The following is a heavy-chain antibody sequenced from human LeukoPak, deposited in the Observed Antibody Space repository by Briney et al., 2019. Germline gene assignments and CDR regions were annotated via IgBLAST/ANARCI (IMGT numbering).Heavy chain of an antibody. V-gene: IGHV1-2*02. CDR3: ARAQSYYDY. D-gene: IGHD1-26*01. Sequence: ASVKVSCKASGYSFTGYYMHWVRQAPGQGLEWMGWINPNSGGTNYAQKFQGRVTMTRDTSISTVYMELSRLRSEDTAVYYCARAQSYYDYWGQGTLVTVSS. J-gene: IGHJ4*02. CDR2: INPNSGGT. CDR1: GYSFTGYY.